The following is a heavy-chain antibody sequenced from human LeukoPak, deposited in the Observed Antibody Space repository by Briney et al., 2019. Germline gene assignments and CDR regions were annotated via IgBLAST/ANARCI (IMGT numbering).Heavy chain of an antibody. J-gene: IGHJ4*02. D-gene: IGHD3-3*01. Sequence: AVKVSCKASGGTFSSYSISWVQQAPGQGREWRGWIIPIFGTTNYAQKFQGRRTITTDESTSRAYIQRISLRSAYTAVYYCARERFEGYFDYWGQGPLVTVSS. CDR1: GGTFSSYS. V-gene: IGHV1-69*05. CDR2: IIPIFGTT. CDR3: ARERFEGYFDY.